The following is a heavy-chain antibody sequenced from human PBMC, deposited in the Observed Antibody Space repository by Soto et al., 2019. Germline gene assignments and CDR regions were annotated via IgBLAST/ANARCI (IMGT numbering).Heavy chain of an antibody. D-gene: IGHD3-22*01. CDR1: GFTFSSYS. CDR3: ARKNTYYYDSSGRMDV. CDR2: ISSSSSTI. J-gene: IGHJ6*02. V-gene: IGHV3-48*02. Sequence: GGSLRLSCAASGFTFSSYSMNWVRQAPGKGLEWVSYISSSSSTIYYADSVKGRFTISRDNAKNSLYLQMNSLRDEDTAVYYWARKNTYYYDSSGRMDVWGQGATVTVSS.